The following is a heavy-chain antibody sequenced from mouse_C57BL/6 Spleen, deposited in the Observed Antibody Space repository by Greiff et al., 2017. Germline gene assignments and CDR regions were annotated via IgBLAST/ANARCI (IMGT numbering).Heavy chain of an antibody. Sequence: FQLQQSGAELVRPGASVKLSCTASGFNIKDDYMHWVKQRPEQGLEWIGWIDPENGDTEYASKFQGKATITADTSSNTAYLQLSSLTSEDTAVYYCTYYYGSSYGFAYGGQGTLVTVSA. CDR3: TYYYGSSYGFAY. D-gene: IGHD1-1*01. J-gene: IGHJ3*01. CDR1: GFNIKDDY. CDR2: IDPENGDT. V-gene: IGHV14-4*01.